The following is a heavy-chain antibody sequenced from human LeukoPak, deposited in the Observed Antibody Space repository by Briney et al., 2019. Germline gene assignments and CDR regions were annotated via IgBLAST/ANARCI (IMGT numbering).Heavy chain of an antibody. CDR1: GYTFTSYD. Sequence: ASVKVSCKASGYTFTSYDINWVRQATGQGLEWMGWMNPNSGNTGYAQKFQGRVTMTRDTSTSTVYMELSSLRSEDTAVYYCARGELGITMVRGVMNLWGRGTLVTVSS. CDR3: ARGELGITMVRGVMNL. J-gene: IGHJ2*01. CDR2: MNPNSGNT. V-gene: IGHV1-8*01. D-gene: IGHD3-10*01.